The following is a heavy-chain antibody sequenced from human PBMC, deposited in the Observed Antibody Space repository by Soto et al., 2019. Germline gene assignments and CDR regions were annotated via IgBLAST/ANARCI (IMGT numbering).Heavy chain of an antibody. V-gene: IGHV4-30-2*01. CDR2: IYHSGST. J-gene: IGHJ3*02. CDR3: ARGRSSSWFDAFDI. CDR1: GGSISSGGYS. Sequence: QLQLQESGSGLVKPSQTLSLTCAVSGGSISSGGYSWSWIRQPPGKGLEWIGYIYHSGSTYYNPSLNSRVTISVDRSKNQFSLKLSSVTAADTAVYYCARGRSSSWFDAFDIWGQGTMVTVSS. D-gene: IGHD6-13*01.